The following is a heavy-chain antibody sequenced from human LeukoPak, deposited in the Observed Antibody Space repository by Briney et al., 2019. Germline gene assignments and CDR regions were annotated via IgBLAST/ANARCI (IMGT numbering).Heavy chain of an antibody. CDR2: INYGGDT. V-gene: IGHV4-34*01. J-gene: IGHJ6*03. CDR1: GGSFSGYD. D-gene: IGHD2-21*02. Sequence: PSETLSLTCGVDGGSFSGYDWTWVRQPPGKGLEWIGQINYGGDTNYNPSLQSRVTISVDTSKNQFSLKVTFVTAADTAVYYCARGLGWQVTPMGLFYMDVWGEGATVIVSS. CDR3: ARGLGWQVTPMGLFYMDV.